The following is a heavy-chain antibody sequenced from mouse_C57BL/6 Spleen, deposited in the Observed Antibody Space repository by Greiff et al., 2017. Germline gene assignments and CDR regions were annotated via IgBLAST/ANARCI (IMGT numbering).Heavy chain of an antibody. J-gene: IGHJ1*03. CDR2: LHPSDSDT. CDR3: AMWGYCGSEGYFDV. D-gene: IGHD1-1*01. V-gene: IGHV1-74*01. Sequence: QVQLQQPGAELVKPGASVKVSCKASGYTFTSYWMHWVKQRPGQGLEWIGRLHPSDSDTNYNQKFKGKATLTVDKSSSTAYMQLSSLTSEDAAVNYCAMWGYCGSEGYFDVWGTGTTVTVSS. CDR1: GYTFTSYW.